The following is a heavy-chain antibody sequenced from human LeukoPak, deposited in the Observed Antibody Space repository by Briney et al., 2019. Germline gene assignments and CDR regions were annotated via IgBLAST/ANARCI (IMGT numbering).Heavy chain of an antibody. CDR2: FDPEDGET. Sequence: GASVKVSCKXSGYTLTELSMHWVRQAPGKGLEWMGGFDPEDGETIYAQKFQGRVTMTEDTSTDTAYTELSSLRSEDTAVYYCATEGSYYDSSGYYLFGYWGQGTLVTVSS. CDR1: GYTLTELS. V-gene: IGHV1-24*01. J-gene: IGHJ4*02. D-gene: IGHD3-22*01. CDR3: ATEGSYYDSSGYYLFGY.